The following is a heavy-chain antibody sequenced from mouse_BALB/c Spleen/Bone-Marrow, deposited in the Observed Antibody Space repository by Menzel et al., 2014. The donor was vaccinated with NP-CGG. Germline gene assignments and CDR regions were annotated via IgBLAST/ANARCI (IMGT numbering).Heavy chain of an antibody. Sequence: VKVVESGAELAKPGASVKMSCKASGYTFTSYWMHWVKQRPGQGLEWIGYISPSTGYTEHNQRFKDKATLTADKSSSTAYMQLSSLTSEDSAVYYCARRGDSSGYPFAYWGQGTLVTVSA. CDR3: ARRGDSSGYPFAY. V-gene: IGHV1-7*01. D-gene: IGHD3-2*01. CDR1: GYTFTSYW. CDR2: ISPSTGYT. J-gene: IGHJ3*01.